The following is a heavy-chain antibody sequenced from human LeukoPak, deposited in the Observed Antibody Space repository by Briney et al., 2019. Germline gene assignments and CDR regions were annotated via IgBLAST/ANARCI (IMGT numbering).Heavy chain of an antibody. CDR3: ARTSGANERALDI. CDR2: IYPFDSDT. D-gene: IGHD1-1*01. Sequence: GESLKISCKGSGYIFTSYWLGWVRQMPGKGLKWMGIIYPFDSDTRYSPSFQGQVAISADKSITTAYLQWSSLKASDTAMYYCARTSGANERALDIWGQGTLVTVSS. J-gene: IGHJ4*02. V-gene: IGHV5-51*01. CDR1: GYIFTSYW.